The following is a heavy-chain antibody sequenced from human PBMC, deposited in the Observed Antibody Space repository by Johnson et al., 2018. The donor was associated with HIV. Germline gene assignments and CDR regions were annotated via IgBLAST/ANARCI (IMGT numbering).Heavy chain of an antibody. D-gene: IGHD1-26*01. Sequence: MQLVESGGGLIQPGGSLRLSCAASGFTVSSYAMSWVRQAPGKGLEWVSVMSGGGGSTHYADSVKGRFTISRENAKNSLYLQMNSLRAGDTAVYYCARGIVGATYAFDIWGQGTMVTVSS. CDR1: GFTVSSYA. CDR3: ARGIVGATYAFDI. J-gene: IGHJ3*02. V-gene: IGHV3-23*04. CDR2: MSGGGGST.